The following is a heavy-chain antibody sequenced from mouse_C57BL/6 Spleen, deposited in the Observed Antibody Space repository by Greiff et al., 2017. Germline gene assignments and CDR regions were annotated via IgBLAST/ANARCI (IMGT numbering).Heavy chain of an antibody. CDR2: INPNYGTT. Sequence: VQLQQSGPELVKPGASVKISCKASGYSFTDYNMNWVKQSHGKSLEWIGVINPNYGTTSYNQKFKGKATLTVDQSSSTAYMQLNSLTSEDSAVYYCARAGCYSSNPYYYAMDYWGQGTSVTVSS. CDR3: ARAGCYSSNPYYYAMDY. D-gene: IGHD1-1*01. CDR1: GYSFTDYN. J-gene: IGHJ4*01. V-gene: IGHV1-39*01.